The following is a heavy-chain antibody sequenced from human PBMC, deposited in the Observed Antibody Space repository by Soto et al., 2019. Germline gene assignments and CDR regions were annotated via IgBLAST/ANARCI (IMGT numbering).Heavy chain of an antibody. CDR2: IIVGSGNT. CDR3: AAEIYSGGNCCHFDY. CDR1: GFTFSNSA. V-gene: IGHV1-58*01. D-gene: IGHD2-21*02. Sequence: SVKVSCKTSGFTFSNSAVQWVRQARGQRLEWIGWIIVGSGNTNYLQNLQGRITITRDTSTSTAYMELSSLRSEDTAVYYCAAEIYSGGNCCHFDYSGQGTLVTVSS. J-gene: IGHJ4*02.